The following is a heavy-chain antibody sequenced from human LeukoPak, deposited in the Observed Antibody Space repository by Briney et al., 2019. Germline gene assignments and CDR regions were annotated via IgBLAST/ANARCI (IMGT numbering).Heavy chain of an antibody. Sequence: SETLSLTCTVSGGSISSSSYYWGWIRQPPGKGLEWIGSIYYSGSTYYNPSLKSRVTISVDTSKNQFSLKLSSVTAADTAVYYCARVWVYYYDSSGHANWFDPWGQGTLVTVSS. J-gene: IGHJ5*02. CDR3: ARVWVYYYDSSGHANWFDP. V-gene: IGHV4-39*07. CDR2: IYYSGST. CDR1: GGSISSSSYY. D-gene: IGHD3-22*01.